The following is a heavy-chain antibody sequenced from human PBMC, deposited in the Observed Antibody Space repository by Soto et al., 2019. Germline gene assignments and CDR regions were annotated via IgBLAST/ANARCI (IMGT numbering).Heavy chain of an antibody. V-gene: IGHV5-10-1*01. Sequence: GDSLELSCKGCGHSFTCYCIIWFRQIRGKGLLGMGRIDPSNSYTNYSPSFQGHVTISADKSISTAYLQWSSLKASDTAMYYCARQADYYDSSGYVPWFDYWGQGTLVTVSS. D-gene: IGHD3-22*01. CDR3: ARQADYYDSSGYVPWFDY. CDR2: IDPSNSYT. CDR1: GHSFTCYC. J-gene: IGHJ4*02.